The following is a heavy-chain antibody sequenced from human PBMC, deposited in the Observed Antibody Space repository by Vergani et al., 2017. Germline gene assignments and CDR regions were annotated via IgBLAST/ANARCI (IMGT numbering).Heavy chain of an antibody. CDR2: IKQDGSEK. D-gene: IGHD5-18*01. J-gene: IGHJ4*02. CDR1: GFTFSNYW. CDR3: ARDSQNGYGYDY. V-gene: IGHV3-7*03. Sequence: EVQLVESGGGLVQPGGSLRLSCAASGFTFSNYWMSWVRQAPGKGLEWVANIKQDGSEKYYVDSVKGRFTISKDNAKNALYLQMNSLRAEDTAVYYCARDSQNGYGYDYWGQGTLGTVSS.